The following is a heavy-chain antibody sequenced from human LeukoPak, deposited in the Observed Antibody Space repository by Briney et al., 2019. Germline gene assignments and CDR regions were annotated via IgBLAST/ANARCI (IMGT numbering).Heavy chain of an antibody. CDR2: INRDGSST. CDR1: GFTFSSYW. J-gene: IGHJ4*02. CDR3: AKSYCSSTSCYVFDY. V-gene: IGHV3-74*01. Sequence: GGSLRLSCAASGFTFSSYWMHWVRHAPGKGLVWVSRINRDGSSTSYADSVRGRFTISRDNSKNTLSLQMNSLRAEDTAVYYCAKSYCSSTSCYVFDYWGQGTLVTVSS. D-gene: IGHD2-2*01.